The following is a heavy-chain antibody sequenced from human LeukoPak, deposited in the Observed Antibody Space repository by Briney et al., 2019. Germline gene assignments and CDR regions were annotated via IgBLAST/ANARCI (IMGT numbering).Heavy chain of an antibody. CDR3: ARDPLWPELGHFDY. CDR2: ISSSSSYI. J-gene: IGHJ4*02. D-gene: IGHD7-27*01. Sequence: GGSLRLSCAASGFTFSSYSMNWVRQAPGKGLEWVSSISSSSSYIYYADSVKGRFTISRDSAKNSLYLQMNSLRAEDTAVYYCARDPLWPELGHFDYWGQGTLVTVSS. V-gene: IGHV3-21*01. CDR1: GFTFSSYS.